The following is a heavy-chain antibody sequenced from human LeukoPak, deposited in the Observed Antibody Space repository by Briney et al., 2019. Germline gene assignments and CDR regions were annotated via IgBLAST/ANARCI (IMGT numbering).Heavy chain of an antibody. CDR2: MNPNSGNT. J-gene: IGHJ4*02. V-gene: IGHV1-8*01. Sequence: ASVKVSCKASGYTFTSYDINWVRPDTGQGLEWMGWMNPNSGNTGYAQKFQGRVTMTRHTSISTAYMELSSLRSEDTAVYYCARGASGSYYEAYYFDYWGQGTLVTVSS. D-gene: IGHD1-26*01. CDR1: GYTFTSYD. CDR3: ARGASGSYYEAYYFDY.